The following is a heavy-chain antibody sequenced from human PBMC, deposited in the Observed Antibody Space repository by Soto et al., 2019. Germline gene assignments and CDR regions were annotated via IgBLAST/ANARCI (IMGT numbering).Heavy chain of an antibody. J-gene: IGHJ4*02. CDR1: GGSISSSSYY. CDR3: ARTLVGATTYFDY. CDR2: IYYSGST. D-gene: IGHD1-26*01. Sequence: QLQLQESGPGLVKPSETLSLTCTVSGGSISSSSYYWGWIRQPPGKGLEWIGSIYYSGSTYYNPYLKSRVTISVDTSKNQFSLKLSSVTAADTAVYYCARTLVGATTYFDYWGQGTLVTVSS. V-gene: IGHV4-39*01.